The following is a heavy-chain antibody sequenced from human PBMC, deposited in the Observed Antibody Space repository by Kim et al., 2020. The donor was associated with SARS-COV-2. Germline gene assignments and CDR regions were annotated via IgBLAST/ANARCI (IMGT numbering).Heavy chain of an antibody. CDR2: IYPGDSDT. CDR1: GYSFTSYW. V-gene: IGHV5-51*01. Sequence: GESLKISCKGSGYSFTSYWIGWVRQTPGKGLEWMGIIYPGDSDTRYSPSFQGQVTISADKSISTAYLQWSSLKASDTAMYYCARHRPRNDYSNYEWYWFDPWGQGTLVTVSS. J-gene: IGHJ5*02. D-gene: IGHD4-4*01. CDR3: ARHRPRNDYSNYEWYWFDP.